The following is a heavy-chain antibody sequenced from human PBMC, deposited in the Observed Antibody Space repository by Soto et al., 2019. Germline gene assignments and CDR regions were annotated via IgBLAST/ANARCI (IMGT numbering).Heavy chain of an antibody. CDR2: IKSKDGGGTT. J-gene: IGHJ4*02. CDR1: GVTFSNAW. V-gene: IGHV3-15*07. CDR3: SADRAIGVIPSMARW. D-gene: IGHD3-3*01. Sequence: EVQLVESGGALVKPGGSLRLSCAASGVTFSNAWMNWVRQAPGKGLEWVGRIKSKDGGGTTDYAAPVKGRFTISRDDSKNTLSLQMNSLTTEDTAVYYCSADRAIGVIPSMARWWGQGTLVTVSS.